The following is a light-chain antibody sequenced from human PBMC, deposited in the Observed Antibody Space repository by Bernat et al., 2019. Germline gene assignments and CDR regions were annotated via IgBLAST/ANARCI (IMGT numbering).Light chain of an antibody. V-gene: IGKV1-9*01. CDR1: QGISSY. J-gene: IGKJ3*01. Sequence: LTQSPSFLSASVGDRVTITCRASQGISSYLAWYQQKPGKAPKLLIYAASTLQSGVPSRFRGSGSGTEFTLTISSLQPEDFATYYCQQLNSYPPFTFGPGTKVDIK. CDR2: AAS. CDR3: QQLNSYPPFT.